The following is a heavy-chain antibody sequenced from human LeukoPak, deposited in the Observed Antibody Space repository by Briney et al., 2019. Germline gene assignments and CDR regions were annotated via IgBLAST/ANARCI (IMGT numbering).Heavy chain of an antibody. V-gene: IGHV4-34*01. D-gene: IGHD4-17*01. CDR2: INHSGST. J-gene: IGHJ4*02. Sequence: SETLSLTCAVYGGSFSGYYWSWIRQPPGKELEWIGEINHSGSTNYNPSLKSRVTISVDTSKNQFSLKLSSVTAADTAVYYCARRGVTTDYWGQGTLVTVSS. CDR3: ARRGVTTDY. CDR1: GGSFSGYY.